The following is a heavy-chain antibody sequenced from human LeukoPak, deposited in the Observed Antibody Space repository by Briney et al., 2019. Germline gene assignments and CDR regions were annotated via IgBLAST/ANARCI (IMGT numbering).Heavy chain of an antibody. V-gene: IGHV4-34*01. Sequence: PSETLSLTCVVYNGSLSGHYWSWIRQSPGRGLEWIGEVNYSGSTNYNPSLKSRVTISLDTSKNKFSLNLNFVTAADMALYYCARRRIVTAGTVYLDVWDKGTTVIATS. CDR3: ARRRIVTAGTVYLDV. D-gene: IGHD6-13*01. CDR2: VNYSGST. CDR1: NGSLSGHY. J-gene: IGHJ6*03.